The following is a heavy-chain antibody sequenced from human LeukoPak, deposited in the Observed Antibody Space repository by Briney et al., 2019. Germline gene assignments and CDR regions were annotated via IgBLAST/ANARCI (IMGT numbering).Heavy chain of an antibody. D-gene: IGHD3-10*01. CDR2: INSDGSGT. J-gene: IGHJ6*02. CDR3: ARDYGRSRDYGMDV. CDR1: WFPFSNYW. V-gene: IGHV3-74*01. Sequence: GALELSFAGSWFPFSNYWMDLGRPAPGEGVVWVSRINSDGSGTTYADSVKGRFTISRDNAKNTLYLQMNSLRAEDTAVYYCARDYGRSRDYGMDVWGQGTTVTVSS.